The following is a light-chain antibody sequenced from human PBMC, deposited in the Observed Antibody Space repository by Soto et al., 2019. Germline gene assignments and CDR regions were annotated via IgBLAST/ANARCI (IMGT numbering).Light chain of an antibody. CDR3: QQYSSSLT. Sequence: EIVLTQSPGTLSLSPGERTTPFLKARQELSRGHLAWYQQRPGQAPRLLLYDASTRATGFPDRFSGSGSGTDFTLTISRLEPEDYAVYYCQQYSSSLTFGGGTKVENK. CDR1: QELSRGH. J-gene: IGKJ4*01. CDR2: DAS. V-gene: IGKV3-20*01.